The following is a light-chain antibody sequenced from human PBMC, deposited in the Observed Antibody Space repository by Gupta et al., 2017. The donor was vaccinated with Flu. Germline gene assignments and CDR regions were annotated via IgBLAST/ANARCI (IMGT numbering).Light chain of an antibody. V-gene: IGKV1-33*01. Sequence: IQVTQCPSSLSASVGDRVTITCRASHDINNYLSWYQQKPWKAPKLLIYAASNVEPGVPSRFSGSGSGTQFTVTISSLQPGDVATYYCQQYHNLPRTFGQGTKVEI. CDR2: AAS. J-gene: IGKJ2*01. CDR3: QQYHNLPRT. CDR1: HDINNY.